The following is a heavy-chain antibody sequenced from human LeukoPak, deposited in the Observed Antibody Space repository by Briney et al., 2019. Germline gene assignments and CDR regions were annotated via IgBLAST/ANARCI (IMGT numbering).Heavy chain of an antibody. CDR3: ATERDKRAFDY. J-gene: IGHJ4*02. V-gene: IGHV5-51*01. Sequence: GESQKISCKGSGYSFTSYWIGWVRQMPGEGLEWMGIIYPGDSDTRYSPSFQGQVTISADKSISTAYLQWSSLKASDTAMYYCATERDKRAFDYWGQGTLVTVSS. CDR1: GYSFTSYW. D-gene: IGHD5-24*01. CDR2: IYPGDSDT.